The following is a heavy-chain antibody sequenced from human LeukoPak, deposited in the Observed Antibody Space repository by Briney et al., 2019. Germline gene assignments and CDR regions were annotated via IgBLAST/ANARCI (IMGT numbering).Heavy chain of an antibody. Sequence: GGSLRLFCAASGFTFSSYAMIWVRQAPGKGLEWVANIRQDGSVQNYVHYVKGRFTISRDNPKNSVYLQMSTLRAEDTAVYYCLVTPRSRGFDYWGQGTLVTVSS. CDR3: LVTPRSRGFDY. CDR1: GFTFSSYA. CDR2: IRQDGSVQ. D-gene: IGHD2/OR15-2a*01. J-gene: IGHJ4*02. V-gene: IGHV3-7*01.